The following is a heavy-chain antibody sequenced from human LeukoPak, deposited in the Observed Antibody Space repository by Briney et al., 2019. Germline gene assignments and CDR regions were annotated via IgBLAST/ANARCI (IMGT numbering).Heavy chain of an antibody. J-gene: IGHJ4*02. CDR1: GFTFSNTG. D-gene: IGHD6-13*01. CDR2: ISPRGGGT. V-gene: IGHV3-23*01. CDR3: ARDLDSSWFD. Sequence: GGSLRLSCAASGFTFSNTGMNWVRQAPGKGLEWLSGISPRGGGTYYADSVKGRFTISRDDSTSTLSLQMDSLRVEDTAVYYCARDLDSSWFDWGQGTLVTVSS.